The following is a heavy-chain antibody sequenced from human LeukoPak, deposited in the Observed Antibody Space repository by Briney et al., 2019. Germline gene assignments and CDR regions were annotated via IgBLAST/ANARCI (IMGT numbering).Heavy chain of an antibody. CDR1: GFTFSSYS. Sequence: GGSLRLSCAASGFTFSSYSMNWVRQAPGKGLEWVSYISSSTSTIYYADSVKGRFTISRDNAKNSLYLQMNSLRAEDTAVYYCAKDNDFWSGYYDYWGQGTLVTVSS. CDR3: AKDNDFWSGYYDY. D-gene: IGHD3-3*01. J-gene: IGHJ4*02. V-gene: IGHV3-48*01. CDR2: ISSSTSTI.